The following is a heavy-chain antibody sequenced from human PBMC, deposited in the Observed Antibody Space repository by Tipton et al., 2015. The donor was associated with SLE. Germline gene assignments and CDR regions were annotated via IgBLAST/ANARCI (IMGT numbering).Heavy chain of an antibody. Sequence: VQLVQSGAELKKPGESLKISCKGSGYSFSRFWIGWVRHMPGKGLEWMGSIFPGDPETRYSPSLQGQVTISADKSISTAYLQWSSLTASDTAIYYCARLTHDGYTYGYYFDYWGQGTLVTVSS. D-gene: IGHD5-18*01. J-gene: IGHJ4*02. CDR3: ARLTHDGYTYGYYFDY. V-gene: IGHV5-51*03. CDR2: IFPGDPET. CDR1: GYSFSRFW.